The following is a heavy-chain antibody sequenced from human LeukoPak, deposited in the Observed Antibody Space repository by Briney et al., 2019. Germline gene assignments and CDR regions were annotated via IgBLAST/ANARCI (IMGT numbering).Heavy chain of an antibody. V-gene: IGHV1-69*05. CDR2: IIPIFGIA. D-gene: IGHD3-3*01. J-gene: IGHJ5*02. CDR3: ARGDFWSGYYGGFDP. Sequence: SVKVSCKASGGTFSSYAISWVRQAPGQGLEWMGGIIPIFGIANYAQKFQGRVTITTDESTSTAYMELSSLRSEDTAVYYCARGDFWSGYYGGFDPWGQGTLVTVSS. CDR1: GGTFSSYA.